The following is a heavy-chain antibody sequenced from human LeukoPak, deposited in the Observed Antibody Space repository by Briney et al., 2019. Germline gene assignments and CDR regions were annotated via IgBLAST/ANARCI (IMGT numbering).Heavy chain of an antibody. V-gene: IGHV1-69*05. J-gene: IGHJ4*02. CDR1: GGTFSSYA. Sequence: ASVKVSCKAFGGTFSSYAISWVRQAPGQGLEWMGRIIPIFGTANYAQKFQGRVTITTDESTSTAYMELSSLRSEDTAVYYCAREPRGYSYGYLDYWGQGTLVTVSS. D-gene: IGHD5-18*01. CDR2: IIPIFGTA. CDR3: AREPRGYSYGYLDY.